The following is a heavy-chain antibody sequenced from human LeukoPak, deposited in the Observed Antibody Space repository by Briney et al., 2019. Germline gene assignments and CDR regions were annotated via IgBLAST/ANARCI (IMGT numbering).Heavy chain of an antibody. CDR3: ARGPYYAYVCGSYRYPSDAFDI. Sequence: GASLRLSCKASGYTFTSYAMHWVRQAPGQRLEWMGWINAGNGNTKYSQAFQGRVTITRDMSTSTDYMELSSLRSEDTAVYYGARGPYYAYVCGSYRYPSDAFDIWGQGTMVCVSS. J-gene: IGHJ3*02. V-gene: IGHV1-3*03. D-gene: IGHD3-16*02. CDR2: INAGNGNT. CDR1: GYTFTSYA.